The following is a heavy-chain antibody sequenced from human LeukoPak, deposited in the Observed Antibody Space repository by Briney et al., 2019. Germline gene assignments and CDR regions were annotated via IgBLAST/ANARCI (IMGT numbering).Heavy chain of an antibody. V-gene: IGHV3-23*01. J-gene: IGHJ3*02. Sequence: GGSLRLSCAASGFTFSSYAMSWVRQAPGKGLEWVSAISGSGGSTYYADSVKGRFTISRDNSKNTLYLQMNSLRAEDTAVYYCAKVGRYSSSWYSAFDIWGQGTMVTVSS. D-gene: IGHD6-13*01. CDR2: ISGSGGST. CDR1: GFTFSSYA. CDR3: AKVGRYSSSWYSAFDI.